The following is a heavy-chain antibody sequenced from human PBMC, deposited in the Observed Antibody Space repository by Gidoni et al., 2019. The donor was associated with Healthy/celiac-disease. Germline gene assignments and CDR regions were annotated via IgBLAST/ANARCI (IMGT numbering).Heavy chain of an antibody. CDR3: ARDREYYYGSGSSSYFDY. CDR1: GGSFRGYY. CDR2: INPSGST. D-gene: IGHD3-10*01. V-gene: IGHV4-34*01. J-gene: IGHJ4*02. Sequence: QVQLQQWGDGLLKPSETLSLTCAVYGGSFRGYYWSWIRQPPGKGLEWIGEINPSGSTNYNPALKSRVTISVDTSKNQCSLKLSSVTAADTAVYYCARDREYYYGSGSSSYFDYWGQGTLVTVSS.